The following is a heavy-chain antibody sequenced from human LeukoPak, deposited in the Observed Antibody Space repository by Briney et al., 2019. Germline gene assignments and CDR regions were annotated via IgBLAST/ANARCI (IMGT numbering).Heavy chain of an antibody. Sequence: SETLSLTCTVSGGSISSSNYYWGRIRQPPGKGLEWIGSIYYSGSIYYNPSLKSRVTISVDTSKNQFSLKLTSVTAADTAVYYCARQRGYCSGGSCYGMFDYWGQGTLVTVSS. CDR3: ARQRGYCSGGSCYGMFDY. D-gene: IGHD2-15*01. CDR1: GGSISSSNYY. CDR2: IYYSGSI. J-gene: IGHJ4*02. V-gene: IGHV4-39*01.